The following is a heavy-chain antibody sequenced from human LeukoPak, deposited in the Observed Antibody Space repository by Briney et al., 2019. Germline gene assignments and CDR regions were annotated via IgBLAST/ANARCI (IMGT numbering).Heavy chain of an antibody. CDR2: IKSDGITI. V-gene: IGHV3-74*01. Sequence: EGSLRLSCAASGFTFSNYMMHWARQAPGKGLVWVSRIKSDGITITYADSVKGRFTISRDNAKNTLYLQMNSLRAEDTAVYYCLRDLNWSLDQWGQGTLVTVSS. J-gene: IGHJ4*02. CDR3: LRDLNWSLDQ. CDR1: GFTFSNYM. D-gene: IGHD1-20*01.